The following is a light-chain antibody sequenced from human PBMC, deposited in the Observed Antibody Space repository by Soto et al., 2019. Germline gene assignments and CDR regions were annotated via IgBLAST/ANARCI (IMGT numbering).Light chain of an antibody. CDR3: QLSASLSEA. Sequence: DIRMAPSTETLSASVGDRVTIACRASQSIANYLNWYQQKPGKAPKLLIYKASTLKSGVPSRFSGSGSGTEFTLTISIRQPDDFATYYSQLSASLSEAFAEGTKVDIK. V-gene: IGKV1-5*03. J-gene: IGKJ1*01. CDR1: QSIANY. CDR2: KAS.